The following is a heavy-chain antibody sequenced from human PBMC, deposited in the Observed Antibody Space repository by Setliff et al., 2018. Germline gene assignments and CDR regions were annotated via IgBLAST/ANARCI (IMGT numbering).Heavy chain of an antibody. CDR2: IYTSGST. Sequence: SETLSLTCTVSGGSLSSYYWSWIRQPAGKGLEWIGRIYTSGSTNYNPSLKSRVTISVDTSRNQFSLKLNSVTAADTGVYYCASCRFQVPYNYWGQGTLVTVSS. D-gene: IGHD2-2*02. CDR3: ASCRFQVPYNY. V-gene: IGHV4-4*07. CDR1: GGSLSSYY. J-gene: IGHJ4*02.